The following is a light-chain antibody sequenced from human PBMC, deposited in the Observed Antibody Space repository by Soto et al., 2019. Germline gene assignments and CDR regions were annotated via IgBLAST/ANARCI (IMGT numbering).Light chain of an antibody. V-gene: IGKV3-15*01. CDR3: RHYNNWPPET. Sequence: LVMTQSPATLSVSPGERATLSCRASQSVSSRLAWYQQKRGQAPRLLIYDASTRATGIPARFSGSGSGTEFNLTISSLQSEDFAIFYCRHYNNWPPETFGQGTKVDI. J-gene: IGKJ1*01. CDR2: DAS. CDR1: QSVSSR.